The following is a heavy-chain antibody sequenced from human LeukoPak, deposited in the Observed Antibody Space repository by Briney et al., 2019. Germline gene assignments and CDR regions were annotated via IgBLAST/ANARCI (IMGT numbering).Heavy chain of an antibody. CDR1: GFTFDDYT. J-gene: IGHJ4*02. D-gene: IGHD3-22*01. CDR3: AKDFDYYDTGGLGY. CDR2: ISWDGGST. Sequence: PGGSLRLSCAASGFTFDDYTMHWFRQAPGKGLEWVSLISWDGGSTYYADSVKGRFTISRDKSKNSLYLQMNSLRTEDTALYYCAKDFDYYDTGGLGYWGQGTLVTVSS. V-gene: IGHV3-43*01.